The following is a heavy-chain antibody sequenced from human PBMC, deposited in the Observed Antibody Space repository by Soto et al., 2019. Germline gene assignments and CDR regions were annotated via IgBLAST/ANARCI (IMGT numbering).Heavy chain of an antibody. CDR2: ISDSGTT. J-gene: IGHJ4*02. V-gene: IGHV4-39*01. CDR3: TRQYDY. CDR1: GGSISRSGYH. Sequence: QLQLQESGPGLVKPSETLSLTCSVSGGSISRSGYHWGWIHQPPGKGLEWIGSISDSGTTYYSSSLKSRVTISVDTSKNQLSLKLSSVTAADTAVYYCTRQYDYWGQGTLVTVSS.